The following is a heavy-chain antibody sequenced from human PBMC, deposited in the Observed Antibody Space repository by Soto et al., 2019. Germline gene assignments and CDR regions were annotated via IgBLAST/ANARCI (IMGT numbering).Heavy chain of an antibody. CDR2: IYYSGST. Sequence: SETLSLTCTVSGGSISSSSYYWGWIRQPPGKGLEWIGSIYYSGSTYYNPSLKSRVTISVDTSKNQFSLKLSSVTAADTAVYYCASNSCGYTFYDYWGQGTLVTVSS. CDR3: ASNSCGYTFYDY. CDR1: GGSISSSSYY. D-gene: IGHD5-18*01. J-gene: IGHJ4*02. V-gene: IGHV4-39*07.